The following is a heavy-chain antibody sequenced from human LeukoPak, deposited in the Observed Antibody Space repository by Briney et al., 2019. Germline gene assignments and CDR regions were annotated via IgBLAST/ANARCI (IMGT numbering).Heavy chain of an antibody. D-gene: IGHD6-19*01. CDR3: ARDPLAVAGTENDAFDI. Sequence: GASVKVSCKASGYTFTSYGISWVRQAPGQGLEWMGWISAYSGNTNYAQKLQGRVTMTTDTSTSTAYMELRSLRSDDTAVYYCARDPLAVAGTENDAFDIWGQGTMVTVSS. V-gene: IGHV1-18*01. CDR2: ISAYSGNT. J-gene: IGHJ3*02. CDR1: GYTFTSYG.